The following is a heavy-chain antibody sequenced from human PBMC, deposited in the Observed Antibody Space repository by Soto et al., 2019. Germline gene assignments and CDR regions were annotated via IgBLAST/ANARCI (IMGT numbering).Heavy chain of an antibody. J-gene: IGHJ4*02. V-gene: IGHV1-18*01. CDR1: GYTLKNYG. CDR3: ARPRHYYDY. Sequence: QVHLVQSGGEVKKPGASVKVSCKASGYTLKNYGIGWVRQAPGLGPEWVGWIKVDNGDTKYAEKLQGRVTLTTDTSTSTAYMELRNLRSDDTAFYYCARPRHYYDYWGQGTLVTVSS. CDR2: IKVDNGDT.